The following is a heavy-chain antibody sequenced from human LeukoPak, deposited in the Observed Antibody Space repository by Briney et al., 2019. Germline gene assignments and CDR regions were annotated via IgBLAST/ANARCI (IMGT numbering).Heavy chain of an antibody. D-gene: IGHD4-17*01. CDR3: ARVGSTVTTYYYYYMDV. CDR1: GFTFSTYV. Sequence: PGGSLRLSCVASGFTFSTYVMGWVRQVPGKGLEWVSSISYSSNYIYYVDSVKGRFAISRDNAKNSLYLQMNSLRAEDTGVYYCARVGSTVTTYYYYYMDVWGKGTTVTVSS. V-gene: IGHV3-21*01. J-gene: IGHJ6*03. CDR2: ISYSSNYI.